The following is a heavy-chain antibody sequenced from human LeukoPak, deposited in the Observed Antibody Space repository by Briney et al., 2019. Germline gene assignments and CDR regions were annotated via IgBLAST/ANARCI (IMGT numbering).Heavy chain of an antibody. V-gene: IGHV3-21*01. D-gene: IGHD3-9*01. CDR3: ARGHYDVLAASYKWTPDY. CDR2: ITSGGDYI. CDR1: GFTFNTFN. J-gene: IGHJ4*02. Sequence: GGSLRLSCAASGFTFNTFNMNWVRQAPGKGLEWVSSITSGGDYIYYADSVKGRFTASRDSAKNSLSLQLHSLRVEDTAVYYCARGHYDVLAASYKWTPDYWGQGTLVTVSS.